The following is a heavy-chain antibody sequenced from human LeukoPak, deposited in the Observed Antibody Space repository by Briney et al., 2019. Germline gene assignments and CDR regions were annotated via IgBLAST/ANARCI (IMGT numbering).Heavy chain of an antibody. D-gene: IGHD6-19*01. J-gene: IGHJ4*02. V-gene: IGHV1-8*01. Sequence: GSVKVSCKASGYTFTSYDINWVRQATGQGLEWMGWMNPNSGNTGYAQKFQGRVTMTRNTSISTAYMELSSLRSEDTAVYYCARGQLSSGWYYPFGYWGQGTLVTVSS. CDR3: ARGQLSSGWYYPFGY. CDR2: MNPNSGNT. CDR1: GYTFTSYD.